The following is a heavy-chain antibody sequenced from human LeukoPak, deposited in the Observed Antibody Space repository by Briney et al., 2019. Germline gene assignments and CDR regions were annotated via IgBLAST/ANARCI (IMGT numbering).Heavy chain of an antibody. Sequence: GGSLRLSCAASGFTFSPYSMNWVRQAPGKGLEWVAYISSSSRFIYYADSVKGRFIISRDNANNSLHLQMNSLRVGDTAVYFCARDPGVPAAPLDYWGQGTLVAVSS. J-gene: IGHJ4*02. CDR3: ARDPGVPAAPLDY. CDR1: GFTFSPYS. D-gene: IGHD2-2*01. CDR2: ISSSSRFI. V-gene: IGHV3-21*01.